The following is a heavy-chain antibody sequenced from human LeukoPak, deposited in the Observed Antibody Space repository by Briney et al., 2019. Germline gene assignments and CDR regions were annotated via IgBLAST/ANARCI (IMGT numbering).Heavy chain of an antibody. CDR3: ARAYCSSTSCYHPPYYYGMGV. V-gene: IGHV3-30-3*01. CDR1: GFTFSSYA. D-gene: IGHD2-2*01. J-gene: IGHJ6*02. CDR2: ISYDGSNK. Sequence: GRSLRLSCAASGFTFSSYAMHWVRQAPGKGLEWVAVISYDGSNKYYADSVKGRFTISRDNSKNTLYLQMNSLRAEDTAVYYCARAYCSSTSCYHPPYYYGMGVWGQGTTVTVSS.